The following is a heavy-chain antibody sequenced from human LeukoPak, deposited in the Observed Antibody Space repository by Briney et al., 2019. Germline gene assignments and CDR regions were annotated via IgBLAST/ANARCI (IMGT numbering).Heavy chain of an antibody. CDR2: MNPNSGNT. J-gene: IGHJ4*02. CDR3: ARELRSGWYYFDY. Sequence: GASVKVSCKASGYTFTSYDINWVRQATGQALEWMGWMNPNSGNTGYAQKFQGRVTMTRNTYISTAYMELSSLRSEDTAVYYCARELRSGWYYFDYWGQGTLVTVSS. D-gene: IGHD6-19*01. V-gene: IGHV1-8*01. CDR1: GYTFTSYD.